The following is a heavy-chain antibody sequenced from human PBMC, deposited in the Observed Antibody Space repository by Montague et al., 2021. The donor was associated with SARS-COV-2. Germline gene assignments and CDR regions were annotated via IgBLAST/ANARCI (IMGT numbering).Heavy chain of an antibody. CDR2: SSGSDGGT. J-gene: IGHJ6*02. Sequence: SLRLSCAVSGFTFSNSAMNWVRQAPGKGLEWVSGSSGSDGGTHYADSVKGRFTISRDNPKNVLYLQMNSLRAEDTALYYCAKDSYYYGLGYGMDVWGQGTTVTVSS. V-gene: IGHV3-23*01. CDR1: GFTFSNSA. D-gene: IGHD3-10*01. CDR3: AKDSYYYGLGYGMDV.